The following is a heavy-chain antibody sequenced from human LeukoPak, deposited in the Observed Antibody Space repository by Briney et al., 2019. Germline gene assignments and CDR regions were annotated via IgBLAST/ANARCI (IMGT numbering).Heavy chain of an antibody. CDR1: GFSISVYY. CDR3: AREREGGLLEWLLEY. V-gene: IGHV3-11*01. J-gene: IGHJ4*02. D-gene: IGHD3-3*01. Sequence: GGSLRLSCAASGFSISVYYVSWIRQVPGKGLAWVSYISSSGGAIYYADSVKGRFSISRDNAKNSLYLQMNSLRAEDTAVYYCAREREGGLLEWLLEYWGQGTLVTVSS. CDR2: ISSSGGAI.